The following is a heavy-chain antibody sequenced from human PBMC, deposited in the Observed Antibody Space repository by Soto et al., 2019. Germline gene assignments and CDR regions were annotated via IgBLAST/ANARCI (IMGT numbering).Heavy chain of an antibody. D-gene: IGHD3-16*01. J-gene: IGHJ5*02. Sequence: EVQLVESGGGLVQPGGSLRLSCAASKFTFSGYRMNWVRQAPGKGLEWVSYISSTSATIYYADSVKGRFTISRDDAKNSLYLQMNSLRDEDTAVYYCARGSEKGGGPWGQGTLVTVSS. CDR2: ISSTSATI. CDR1: KFTFSGYR. CDR3: ARGSEKGGGP. V-gene: IGHV3-48*02.